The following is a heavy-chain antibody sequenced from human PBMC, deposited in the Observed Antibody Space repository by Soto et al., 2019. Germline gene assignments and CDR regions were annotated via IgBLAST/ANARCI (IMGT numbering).Heavy chain of an antibody. CDR2: IYYNGNT. Sequence: SETLSLTCTVSGGSISSYYWSWIRQPPGKGLEWIGYIYYNGNTNYAQKLQGRVTMTTDTSTSTAYMELRSLRSDDTAVYYCARDPTTVTTRYYYYGMDGWGQGTTVTVSS. D-gene: IGHD4-4*01. J-gene: IGHJ6*02. CDR3: ARDPTTVTTRYYYYGMDG. V-gene: IGHV4-59*01. CDR1: GGSISSYY.